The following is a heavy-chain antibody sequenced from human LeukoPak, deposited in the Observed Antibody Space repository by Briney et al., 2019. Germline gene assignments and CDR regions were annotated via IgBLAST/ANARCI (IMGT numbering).Heavy chain of an antibody. D-gene: IGHD6-19*01. J-gene: IGHJ6*02. CDR3: AKDTGYSSGWYYYYYGMDV. V-gene: IGHV3-23*01. CDR1: GFTFSSYA. CDR2: ISGSGGST. Sequence: GGSLRLSCAASGFTFSSYAMSWVRQAPGKGLKGVSAISGSGGSTYYADSVKGRFTISRDNSKNTLYLQMNSLRAEDTAVYYCAKDTGYSSGWYYYYYGMDVWGQGTTVTVSS.